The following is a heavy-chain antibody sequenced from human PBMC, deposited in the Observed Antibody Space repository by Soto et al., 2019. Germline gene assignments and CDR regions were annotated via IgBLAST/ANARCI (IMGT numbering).Heavy chain of an antibody. CDR3: ARAHVDTAMVTPAPVDY. D-gene: IGHD5-18*01. CDR1: GGSISSGDYY. V-gene: IGHV4-30-4*01. Sequence: PSETLSLTCTVSGGSISSGDYYWSWIRQPPGKGLEWIGYIYYSGSTYYNPSLKSRVTISVDTSKNQFSLKLSSVTAADTAVYYCARAHVDTAMVTPAPVDYWGQGTLVTVSS. J-gene: IGHJ4*02. CDR2: IYYSGST.